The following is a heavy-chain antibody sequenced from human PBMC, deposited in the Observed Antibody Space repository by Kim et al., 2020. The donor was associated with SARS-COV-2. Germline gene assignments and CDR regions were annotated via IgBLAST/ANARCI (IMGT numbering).Heavy chain of an antibody. CDR2: IIPIFGTA. CDR1: GGTFSSYA. D-gene: IGHD2-2*01. Sequence: SVKVSCKASGGTFSSYAISWVRQAPGQGLEWMGGIIPIFGTANYAQKFQGRVTITADESTSTAYMELSSLRSEDTAVYYCAREWMSIVVVPSATLNTRLRGRYYYYYGMDVWGQGTTVTVSS. CDR3: AREWMSIVVVPSATLNTRLRGRYYYYYGMDV. J-gene: IGHJ6*02. V-gene: IGHV1-69*13.